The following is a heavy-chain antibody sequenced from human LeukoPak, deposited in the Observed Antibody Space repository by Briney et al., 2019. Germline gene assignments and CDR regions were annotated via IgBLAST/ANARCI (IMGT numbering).Heavy chain of an antibody. Sequence: TGESLKISCKGSGYSFNTYWIGWVRQVPGKGLEWVGIIYPDDSDTRYSPSFQGQVTISADKSISTAYLQWSGLKASDTAIYYCASEYCSGGNCYFDYWGQGTLVTVSS. J-gene: IGHJ4*02. V-gene: IGHV5-51*01. CDR2: IYPDDSDT. CDR1: GYSFNTYW. D-gene: IGHD2-15*01. CDR3: ASEYCSGGNCYFDY.